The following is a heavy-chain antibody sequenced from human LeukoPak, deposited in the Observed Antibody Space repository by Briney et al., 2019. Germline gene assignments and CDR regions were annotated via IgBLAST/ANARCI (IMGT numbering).Heavy chain of an antibody. CDR1: GGSFSGYY. V-gene: IGHV4-59*01. Sequence: PSETLSLTCAVYGGSFSGYYWSWIRQPPGKGLEWIGYIYYSGSTNYNPSLKSRVTISVDTSKNQFSLKLSSVTAADTAVYYCARDQLGVMDYWGQGTLVTVSS. D-gene: IGHD3-16*01. CDR2: IYYSGST. J-gene: IGHJ4*02. CDR3: ARDQLGVMDY.